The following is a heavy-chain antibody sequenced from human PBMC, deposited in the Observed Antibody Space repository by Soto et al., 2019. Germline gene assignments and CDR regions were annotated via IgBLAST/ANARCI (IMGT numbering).Heavy chain of an antibody. CDR2: ISDTGSSH. J-gene: IGHJ4*02. D-gene: IGHD2-2*01. CDR3: AKDRGGDCPDNSCYFGADY. V-gene: IGHV3-30*18. Sequence: PAGSLRLSCVGSGFTFSSYGMHWVRQAPGKGLECVAVISDTGSSHYYAASVEGRFTISRENSKNTLSLHMDRLRVEDTAVYYCAKDRGGDCPDNSCYFGADYWGQGTPVTVSS. CDR1: GFTFSSYG.